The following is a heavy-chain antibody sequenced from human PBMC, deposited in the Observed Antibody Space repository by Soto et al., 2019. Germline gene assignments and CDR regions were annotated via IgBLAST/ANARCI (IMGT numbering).Heavy chain of an antibody. D-gene: IGHD1-26*01. CDR1: GFTFSSCA. Sequence: HPGGSLRLSCAASGFTFSSCAMSWVRQTPGEGLEWVSSISNGGGTTYYVDSVKGRFTISRDNSKNTLYLQMNSLRAEDTAVYYCAKWMGMVGNYDAFDIWGQGTMVTVSS. J-gene: IGHJ3*02. CDR2: ISNGGGTT. CDR3: AKWMGMVGNYDAFDI. V-gene: IGHV3-23*01.